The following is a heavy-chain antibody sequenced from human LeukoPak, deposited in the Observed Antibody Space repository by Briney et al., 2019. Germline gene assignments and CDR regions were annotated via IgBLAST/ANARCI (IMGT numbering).Heavy chain of an antibody. CDR3: AELGITMIGGV. Sequence: AGGSLRLSCAASGFTFSSYWMSWVRQAPGKGLEWVSAISGSGGSTYYADSVKGRFTISRDNAKNSLYLQMNSLRAEDTAVYYCAELGITMIGGVWGKGSTVTISS. J-gene: IGHJ6*04. CDR1: GFTFSSYW. CDR2: ISGSGGST. D-gene: IGHD3-10*02. V-gene: IGHV3-23*01.